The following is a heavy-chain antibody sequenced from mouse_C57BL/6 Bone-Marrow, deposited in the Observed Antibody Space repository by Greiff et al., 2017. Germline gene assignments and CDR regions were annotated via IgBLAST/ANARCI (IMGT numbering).Heavy chain of an antibody. Sequence: EVKLVESGGDLVKPGGSLKLSCAASGFTFSSYGMSWVRQTPDKRLEWVATISSGGSYTYYPDSVKGRFTISRDNAKNTLYLQMSSLKSEDTAMYYCARQGYYYGSDWFVDVWGTGTTVTVSS. CDR2: ISSGGSYT. CDR3: ARQGYYYGSDWFVDV. V-gene: IGHV5-6*01. CDR1: GFTFSSYG. D-gene: IGHD1-1*01. J-gene: IGHJ1*03.